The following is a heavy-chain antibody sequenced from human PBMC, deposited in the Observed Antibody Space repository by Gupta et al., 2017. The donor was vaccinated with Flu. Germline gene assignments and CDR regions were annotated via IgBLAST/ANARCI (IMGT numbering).Heavy chain of an antibody. Sequence: QLQLQESDPGLVKASETRALTRTVTGRCISSYYWSWIRKPTGKGLEGIGYIYYTGRTKYNPSRKSRVTISVDTSKFQGSMKLRSVTAAETAVYYCAIDRGPDRRRPGFAHGGHVSLIAIYS. CDR1: GRCISSYY. D-gene: IGHD2-2*01. V-gene: IGHV4-59*01. CDR2: IYYTGRT. CDR3: AIDRGPDRRRPGFAH. J-gene: IGHJ4*01.